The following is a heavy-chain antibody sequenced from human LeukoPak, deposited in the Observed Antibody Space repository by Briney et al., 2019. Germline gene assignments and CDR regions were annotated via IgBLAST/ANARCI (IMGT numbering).Heavy chain of an antibody. CDR1: GFTFSSYG. Sequence: GGSLRLSCAASGFTFSSYGMHWVRQAPGKGLEWVAVISYVGSNKYYADSVKGRFTISRDNSKNTLYLQMNSLRAEDTAVYYCAKDGPYGSGSYQGYWGQGTLVTVSS. J-gene: IGHJ4*02. V-gene: IGHV3-30*18. CDR2: ISYVGSNK. CDR3: AKDGPYGSGSYQGY. D-gene: IGHD3-10*01.